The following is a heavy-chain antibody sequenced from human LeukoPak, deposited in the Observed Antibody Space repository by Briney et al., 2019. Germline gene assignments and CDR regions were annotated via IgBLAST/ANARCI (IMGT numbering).Heavy chain of an antibody. V-gene: IGHV1-69*04. CDR2: IIPILGIA. CDR1: GGTFSSYA. J-gene: IGHJ6*02. Sequence: SVTVSCKASGGTFSSYAISWVRQAPGQGLEWMGRIIPILGIANYAQKFQGRVTITADKSTSTAYMELSSLRSEDTAVYYCARGRAAPNYYYGMDVWGQGTTVTVSS. D-gene: IGHD6-6*01. CDR3: ARGRAAPNYYYGMDV.